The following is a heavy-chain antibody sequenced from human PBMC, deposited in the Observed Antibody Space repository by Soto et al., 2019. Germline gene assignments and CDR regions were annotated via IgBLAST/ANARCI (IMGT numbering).Heavy chain of an antibody. V-gene: IGHV3-48*01. CDR3: ARGGRFNAYCSSPTCPFDY. J-gene: IGHJ4*02. CDR1: GFTFSSYS. D-gene: IGHD2-2*01. Sequence: EVQLVESGGGLVQPGGSLRLSCAASGFTFSSYSMNWVRQAPGKGLEWLSYISSISSAIYYADSLKGRFTISRDNAENSLFLQMNSLRAEDTAVDYCARGGRFNAYCSSPTCPFDYWGQGTLVTVSS. CDR2: ISSISSAI.